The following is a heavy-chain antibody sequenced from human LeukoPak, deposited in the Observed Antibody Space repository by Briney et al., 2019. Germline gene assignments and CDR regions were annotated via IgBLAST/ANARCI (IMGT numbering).Heavy chain of an antibody. CDR2: INHSGST. Sequence: PSETLSLTCAVYGGSFSGYYWSWIRQPPGKGLEWIGEINHSGSTNYNPSLKSRATISVDTSKNQFSLKLSSVTAADTAVYYCARGNVLRFLERLLFDYCGQGTLVTVSS. CDR3: ARGNVLRFLERLLFDY. J-gene: IGHJ4*02. D-gene: IGHD3-3*01. V-gene: IGHV4-34*01. CDR1: GGSFSGYY.